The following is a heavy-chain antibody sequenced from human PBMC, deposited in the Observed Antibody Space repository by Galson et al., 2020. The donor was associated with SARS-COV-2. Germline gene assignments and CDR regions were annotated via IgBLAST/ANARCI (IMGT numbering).Heavy chain of an antibody. D-gene: IGHD3-10*01. CDR2: IDWDDDK. CDR3: ARYYYGSGSSDGFDY. CDR1: GFSLSTSGMC. V-gene: IGHV2-70*01. Sequence: SGPTLVKPTQTLTLTCTFSGFSLSTSGMCVSWIRHPPGKALEWLALIDWDDDKYYSTSLKTRLTISKDTSKNQVVLTMTNMDPVDTATYYCARYYYGSGSSDGFDYWGQGTLVTVSS. J-gene: IGHJ4*02.